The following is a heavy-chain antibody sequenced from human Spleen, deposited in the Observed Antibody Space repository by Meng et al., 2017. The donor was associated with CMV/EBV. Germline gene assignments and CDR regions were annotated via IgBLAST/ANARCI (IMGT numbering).Heavy chain of an antibody. J-gene: IGHJ6*02. CDR3: ARDMETGGRYLLFGMDV. CDR1: GDSISSYY. CDR2: VYYNGDT. Sequence: SETLSLTCTVSGDSISSYYWTRIRQPPGKGPEWIGFVYYNGDTNYNPSLKSRVTIFLDTSKNQFSLKLRSVTAADTAVYYCARDMETGGRYLLFGMDVWGQGTTVTVSS. D-gene: IGHD2-8*02. V-gene: IGHV4-59*01.